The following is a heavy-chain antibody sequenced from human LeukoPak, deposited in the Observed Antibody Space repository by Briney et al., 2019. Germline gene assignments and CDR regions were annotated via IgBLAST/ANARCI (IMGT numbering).Heavy chain of an antibody. D-gene: IGHD3-3*01. CDR2: ISSSSSYI. J-gene: IGHJ6*02. CDR3: ARMYYDFWSGHYTGYYYGMDV. V-gene: IGHV3-21*01. Sequence: PGGSLRLSCAASGSTFSSYSMNWVRQAPGKGLEWVSSISSSSSYIYYADSVKGRFTISRDNAKNSLYLQMNSLRAEDTAVYYCARMYYDFWSGHYTGYYYGMDVWGQGTTVTVSS. CDR1: GSTFSSYS.